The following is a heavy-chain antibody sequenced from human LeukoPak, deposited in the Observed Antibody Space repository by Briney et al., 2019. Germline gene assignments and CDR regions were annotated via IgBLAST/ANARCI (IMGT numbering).Heavy chain of an antibody. CDR3: AKEFNRGLPDY. V-gene: IGHV3-30*18. CDR2: ISYDGSNE. D-gene: IGHD2-21*01. CDR1: GFTFSGHW. J-gene: IGHJ4*02. Sequence: GGSLRLSCAASGFTFSGHWMHWARQLPGKGLVWVAVISYDGSNEYYADSVKGRFTISRDNSKNTLYLQMSSLRAEDTAVYYCAKEFNRGLPDYWGQGTLVTVPS.